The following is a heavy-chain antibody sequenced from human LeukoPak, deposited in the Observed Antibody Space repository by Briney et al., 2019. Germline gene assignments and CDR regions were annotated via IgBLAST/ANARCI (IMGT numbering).Heavy chain of an antibody. V-gene: IGHV5-51*01. J-gene: IGHJ5*02. CDR2: IYPGDSDT. CDR1: GYSFTSYW. Sequence: NRGESLKISCKGSGYSFTSYWIGWVRQMPGKGLEWMGIIYPGDSDTRYSPSLQGQVTISADKSISTAYLQWSSLKASDTAMYYCARSTRGYSYGIFDPWGQGTLVTVSS. CDR3: ARSTRGYSYGIFDP. D-gene: IGHD5-18*01.